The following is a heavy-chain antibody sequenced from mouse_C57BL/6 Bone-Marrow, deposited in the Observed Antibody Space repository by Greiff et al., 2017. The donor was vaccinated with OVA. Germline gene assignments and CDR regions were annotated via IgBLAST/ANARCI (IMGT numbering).Heavy chain of an antibody. D-gene: IGHD2-3*01. Sequence: EVQLQESGPELVKPGASVKISCKASGYSFTDYNMNWVKQSNGKSLEWIGVINPNYVTTSYNQKFKGKATLTVDQSSSTAYMQLNSLTSEDSAVYYCARGLYDGYHPAWFAYWGQGTLVTVSA. J-gene: IGHJ3*01. CDR3: ARGLYDGYHPAWFAY. V-gene: IGHV1-39*01. CDR2: INPNYVTT. CDR1: GYSFTDYN.